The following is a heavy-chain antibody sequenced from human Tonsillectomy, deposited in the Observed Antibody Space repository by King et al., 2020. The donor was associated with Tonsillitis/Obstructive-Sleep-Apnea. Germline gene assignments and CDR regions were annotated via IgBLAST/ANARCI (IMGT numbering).Heavy chain of an antibody. Sequence: VQLVESGGGVVQPGRSLRLSCAASGFTFSSYAMHWVRQAPGEGLEWVAFISNDGRSIYYADSVKGRFTISRVNSRNTLYLQMNSLTTEDTTVYYCAGDADSVVPGTSGAFDIWGHGTMVTVSS. CDR3: AGDADSVVPGTSGAFDI. J-gene: IGHJ3*02. CDR2: ISNDGRSI. D-gene: IGHD3-22*01. CDR1: GFTFSSYA. V-gene: IGHV3-30*04.